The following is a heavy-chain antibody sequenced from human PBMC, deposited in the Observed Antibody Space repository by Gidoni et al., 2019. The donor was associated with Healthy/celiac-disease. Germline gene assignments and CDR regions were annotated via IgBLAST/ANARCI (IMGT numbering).Heavy chain of an antibody. CDR1: GGSFRGYY. V-gene: IGHV4-34*01. CDR2: VNHSGST. D-gene: IGHD3-10*01. CDR3: ARGKTYDYGSGSLDY. Sequence: QVQLQQWGAGLLKPSETLSLTCADDGGSFRGYYWCWIRQPPGKGLEWIGEVNHSGSTNYNPALKSRVTISVDTSKNQFSLKLSSVTAADTAVYYCARGKTYDYGSGSLDYWGQGTLVTVSS. J-gene: IGHJ4*02.